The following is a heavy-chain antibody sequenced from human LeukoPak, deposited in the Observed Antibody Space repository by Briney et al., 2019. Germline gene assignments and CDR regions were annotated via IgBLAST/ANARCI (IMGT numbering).Heavy chain of an antibody. D-gene: IGHD5-24*01. Sequence: GRSLRLSCAASVFTFSSYSMNWVRQAPGKGLVWVSSISSNSSYIYYADSVKGRFTISREHAKNPLYLQMNSLRAEETAVYYCARDGEMPTIYFDYWGQGTLVTVSS. V-gene: IGHV3-21*01. CDR1: VFTFSSYS. CDR3: ARDGEMPTIYFDY. J-gene: IGHJ4*02. CDR2: ISSNSSYI.